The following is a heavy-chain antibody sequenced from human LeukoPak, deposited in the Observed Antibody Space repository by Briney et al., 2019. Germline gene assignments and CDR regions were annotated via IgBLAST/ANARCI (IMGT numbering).Heavy chain of an antibody. Sequence: SGPTLVKPTQTLTLTCTFSGFSLSTSGVGVGWIRQPPGKALEWLALIYWDDDKRYSPSLKSRLTITKDTSKNQVVLTMTNMDPVDTATYYCAHTAWGSSSWYVWAGWFDLWGQGTLVTVSS. V-gene: IGHV2-5*02. CDR3: AHTAWGSSSWYVWAGWFDL. J-gene: IGHJ5*02. CDR2: IYWDDDK. CDR1: GFSLSTSGVG. D-gene: IGHD6-13*01.